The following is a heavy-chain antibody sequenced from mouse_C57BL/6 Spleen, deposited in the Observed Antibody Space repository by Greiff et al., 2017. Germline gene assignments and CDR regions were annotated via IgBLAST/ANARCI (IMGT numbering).Heavy chain of an antibody. D-gene: IGHD2-1*01. CDR3: ARKMPIYYGNYEGYYAMDY. Sequence: VQLKQSGPVLVKPGASVKMSCKASGYTFTDYYMNWVKQSHGQSLEWIGVINPYNGGTSYNQKFTGKATLTVDKSSSTAYMELDSLTSADSAVYYCARKMPIYYGNYEGYYAMDYWGQGTSVT. V-gene: IGHV1-19*01. CDR2: INPYNGGT. CDR1: GYTFTDYY. J-gene: IGHJ4*01.